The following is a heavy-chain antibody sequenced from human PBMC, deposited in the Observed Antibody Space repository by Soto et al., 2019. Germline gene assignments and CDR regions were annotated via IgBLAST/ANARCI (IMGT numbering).Heavy chain of an antibody. D-gene: IGHD2-2*01. CDR1: GGTFSSYA. CDR2: IIPIFGTA. CDR3: ARDSYCISTSGYAGYYYYGMDV. V-gene: IGHV1-69*12. J-gene: IGHJ6*02. Sequence: QVQLVQSGAEVKKPGSSVKVSCKASGGTFSSYAISWVRQAPGQGLEWMGGIIPIFGTANYAQKFQGRVTITAHETTSTAYMELGSLRPEDTAVYYCARDSYCISTSGYAGYYYYGMDVWGQGTTVTVSS.